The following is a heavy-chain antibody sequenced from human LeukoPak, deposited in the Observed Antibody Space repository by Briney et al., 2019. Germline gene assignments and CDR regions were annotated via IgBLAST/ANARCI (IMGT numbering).Heavy chain of an antibody. CDR3: ASAGSGSYYLTYYCYYGMDV. CDR1: GYSISSGYF. J-gene: IGHJ6*04. V-gene: IGHV4-38-2*01. D-gene: IGHD3-10*01. CDR2: IYHSGST. Sequence: SETLSLTCAVSGYSISSGYFWGWIRQPPGKGLEWIGSIYHSGSTYYNPSLKSRVTISVDTSKNQFSLKLSSVTAADTAVYYCASAGSGSYYLTYYCYYGMDVWGKGTTVTVSS.